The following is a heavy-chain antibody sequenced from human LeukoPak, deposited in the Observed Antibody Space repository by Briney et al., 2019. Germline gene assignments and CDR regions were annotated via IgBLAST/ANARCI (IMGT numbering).Heavy chain of an antibody. J-gene: IGHJ4*02. V-gene: IGHV3-23*01. CDR2: ISSSGRSA. D-gene: IGHD1-7*01. Sequence: GGSLRLSCAASGFTFNTYAMSWVRQAPGKGLEWVSIISSSGRSAFYGDSVKGRFTISRDTSKNTLYLQMNSLRAEDTAVYYCAKVRTQSSPPYYFDYWGQGTLVTVSS. CDR3: AKVRTQSSPPYYFDY. CDR1: GFTFNTYA.